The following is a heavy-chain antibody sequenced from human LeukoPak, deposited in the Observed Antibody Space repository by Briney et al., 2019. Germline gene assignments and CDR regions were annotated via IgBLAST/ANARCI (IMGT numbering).Heavy chain of an antibody. CDR3: AREVLDGKYSSGWEARDY. D-gene: IGHD6-19*01. CDR2: ISAYNGNT. Sequence: GASVKVSCKASGYTFTSYGISWVRQAPGQGLEWMGWISAYNGNTNYAQKLQGRVTMTTDTSTSTAYMELRSLRSDDTAVYYCAREVLDGKYSSGWEARDYWGQGTLVTVSS. V-gene: IGHV1-18*01. J-gene: IGHJ4*02. CDR1: GYTFTSYG.